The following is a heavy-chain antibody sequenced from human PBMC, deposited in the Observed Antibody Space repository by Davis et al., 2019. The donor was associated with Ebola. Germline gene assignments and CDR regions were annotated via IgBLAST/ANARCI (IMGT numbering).Heavy chain of an antibody. J-gene: IGHJ3*02. CDR2: ISSSGSTI. Sequence: GESLKISCAASGFTFSSYEMNWVRQAPGKGLEWVSYISSSGSTIYYADSVKGRFTISRDNAKNSLYLQMNSLRAEDTAVYYCARGNKRWLQSGDAFDIWGQGTMVTVSS. CDR3: ARGNKRWLQSGDAFDI. D-gene: IGHD5-24*01. V-gene: IGHV3-48*03. CDR1: GFTFSSYE.